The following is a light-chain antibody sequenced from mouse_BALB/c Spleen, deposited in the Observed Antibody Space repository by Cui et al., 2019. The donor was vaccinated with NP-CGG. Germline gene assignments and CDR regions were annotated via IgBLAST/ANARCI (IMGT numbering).Light chain of an antibody. CDR2: GTN. CDR1: TGAVTTSNY. Sequence: QAVVTQESALTTSPGERVTLTCRSSTGAVTTSNYANWVQEKPDHLFTGLIGGTNNRAPGVPARFSGSLIGDKAALTITGAQTEDEAIYFCALWYSNHWVFGGGTKLNVL. CDR3: ALWYSNHWV. J-gene: IGLJ1*01. V-gene: IGLV1*01.